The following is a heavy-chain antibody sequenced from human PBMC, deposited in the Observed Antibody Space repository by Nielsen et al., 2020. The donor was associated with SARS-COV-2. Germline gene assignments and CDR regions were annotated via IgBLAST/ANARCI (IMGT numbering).Heavy chain of an antibody. J-gene: IGHJ5*02. V-gene: IGHV1-24*01. CDR1: GGTFSSYA. CDR3: ATGPPAGTSWWFDP. CDR2: FDPEDGET. D-gene: IGHD6-19*01. Sequence: ASVKVSCKASGGTFSSYAISWVRQAPGKGLEWMGGFDPEDGETIYAQKFQGRVTMTEDTSTDTAYMELSSLRSEDTAVYYCATGPPAGTSWWFDPWGQGTLVTVSS.